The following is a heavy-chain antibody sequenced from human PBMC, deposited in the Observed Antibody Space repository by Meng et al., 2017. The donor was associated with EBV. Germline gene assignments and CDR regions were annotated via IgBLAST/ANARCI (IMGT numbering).Heavy chain of an antibody. CDR2: LIPMSGAP. Sequence: GQWQQSGAEVKKPGSSVKVSCMTSGGTFRSDAVSWVRQAPGQGLEWMGGLIPMSGAPHYAQKFQDRVTIIADESTSTHSMELNNLRFEDTAMYYCASESGRGFTPDYWGQGTLVTVSS. D-gene: IGHD3-10*01. V-gene: IGHV1-69*01. J-gene: IGHJ4*02. CDR3: ASESGRGFTPDY. CDR1: GGTFRSDA.